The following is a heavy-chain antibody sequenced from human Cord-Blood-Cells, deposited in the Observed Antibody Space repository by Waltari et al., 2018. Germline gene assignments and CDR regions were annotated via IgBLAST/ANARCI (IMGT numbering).Heavy chain of an antibody. V-gene: IGHV3-15*01. CDR2: IKSKTDGGTT. CDR1: GFTFSNAW. Sequence: EVQLVESGGGLVKPGGSLRLSCAASGFTFSNAWMSWVRQAPGKGLECVGRIKSKTDGGTTDYAAPVKGRFTISRDDSKNTLYLQMNSLKTEDTAVYYCTTTRYSGSYYYWGQGTLVTVSS. D-gene: IGHD1-26*01. J-gene: IGHJ4*02. CDR3: TTTRYSGSYYY.